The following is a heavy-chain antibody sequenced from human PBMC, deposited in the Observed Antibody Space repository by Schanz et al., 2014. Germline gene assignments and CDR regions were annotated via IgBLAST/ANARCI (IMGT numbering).Heavy chain of an antibody. CDR3: AKDDTQVNGMDV. CDR2: INSDGSST. J-gene: IGHJ6*02. Sequence: EVQLVESGGCLVQPGGSLRLSCAASGFTFSSYWMHWVRQAPGKGLVWVSHINSDGSSTTYADSVKGRFTVSRDNSKNTLHLQMNSLRVEDTAVYYCAKDDTQVNGMDVWGQGTTVTVSS. CDR1: GFTFSSYW. V-gene: IGHV3-74*01.